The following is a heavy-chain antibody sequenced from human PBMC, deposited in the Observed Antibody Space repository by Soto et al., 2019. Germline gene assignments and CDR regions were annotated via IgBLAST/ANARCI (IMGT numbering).Heavy chain of an antibody. Sequence: SETLSLTCTVSGGSISSSSYCWGWIRQPPGKGLEWIGSIYYSGSTYYNPSLKSRVTISVDTSKNQFSLKLSSVTAADTAVYYCARRGFLSSGWYPTSSDPLGQGTLVTSPQ. CDR2: IYYSGST. D-gene: IGHD6-19*01. CDR1: GGSISSSSYC. V-gene: IGHV4-39*01. CDR3: ARRGFLSSGWYPTSSDP. J-gene: IGHJ5*02.